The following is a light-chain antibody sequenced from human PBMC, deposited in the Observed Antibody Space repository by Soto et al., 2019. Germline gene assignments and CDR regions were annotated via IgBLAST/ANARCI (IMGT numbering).Light chain of an antibody. CDR3: QQYDSSPTLT. CDR2: GAS. Sequence: EIVLTQSPGTLSLSPGERATLSCRASQSVSSSYLAWYQQKPGQAPRLLIFGASTRATGIPDRFSGSGSGTDFTLTINRLEPEDFAVYYCQQYDSSPTLTFGQGTKVDIK. V-gene: IGKV3-20*01. CDR1: QSVSSSY. J-gene: IGKJ1*01.